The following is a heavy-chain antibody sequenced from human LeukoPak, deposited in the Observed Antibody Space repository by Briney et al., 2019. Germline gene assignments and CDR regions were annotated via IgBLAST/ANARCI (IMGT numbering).Heavy chain of an antibody. V-gene: IGHV3-21*01. CDR3: TRDPLRYLRVGHYDY. J-gene: IGHJ4*02. CDR2: IDYDSSHI. CDR1: GVTFSTSA. Sequence: PGGSLRLSCAASGVTFSTSAMNWVRQVPGKGPEWVSSIDYDSSHIYYAASVRGRFTISRDNARDSVDLQMDSLRVEDTAVYYCTRDPLRYLRVGHYDYWGQGTLVAVSS. D-gene: IGHD3-9*01.